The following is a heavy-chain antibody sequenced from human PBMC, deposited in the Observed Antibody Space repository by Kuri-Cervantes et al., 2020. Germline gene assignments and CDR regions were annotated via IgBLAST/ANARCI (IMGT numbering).Heavy chain of an antibody. CDR3: ARGRFSSGWYVGYYYYYGMDV. D-gene: IGHD6-19*01. Sequence: GGSLRLSCAASGFIFSTYAMSWVRQAPGKGLEWVSAISGSSVSTYYADSVKGRFTISRDSSKNTLYLQMNSLRAEDTAVYYCARGRFSSGWYVGYYYYYGMDVWGQGTTVTVSS. CDR2: ISGSSVST. V-gene: IGHV3-23*01. J-gene: IGHJ6*02. CDR1: GFIFSTYA.